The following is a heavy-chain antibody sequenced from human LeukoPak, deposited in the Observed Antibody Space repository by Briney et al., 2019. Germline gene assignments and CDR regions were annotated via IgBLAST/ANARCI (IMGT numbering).Heavy chain of an antibody. V-gene: IGHV3-74*01. J-gene: IGHJ4*02. CDR2: INRNGSST. Sequence: GASVGLSCAASGFTFSSYWMHWVRQAPGKGLVWVSHINRNGSSTSYADSVKGRFTISRNNAKNTLYLQMNSLRAEDTAVYYCARDRGDTQDYWGLGTLAT. D-gene: IGHD5-12*01. CDR1: GFTFSSYW. CDR3: ARDRGDTQDY.